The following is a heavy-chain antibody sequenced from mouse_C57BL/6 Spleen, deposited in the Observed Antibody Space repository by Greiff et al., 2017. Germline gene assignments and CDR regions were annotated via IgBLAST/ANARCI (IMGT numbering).Heavy chain of an antibody. V-gene: IGHV10-1*01. CDR2: IRSKSNNYAT. CDR1: GFSFNTYA. D-gene: IGHD1-1*01. CDR3: VRPSYYYGSSYGYYAMDY. J-gene: IGHJ4*01. Sequence: EVKVVESGGGLVQPKGSLKLSCAASGFSFNTYAMNWVRQAPGKGLEWVARIRSKSNNYATYYADSVKDRFIISRDDSESMLYLQMNNLKTEDTAMYYCVRPSYYYGSSYGYYAMDYWGQGTSVTVSS.